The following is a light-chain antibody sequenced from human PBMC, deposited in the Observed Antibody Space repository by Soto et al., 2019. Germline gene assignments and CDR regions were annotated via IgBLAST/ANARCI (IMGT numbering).Light chain of an antibody. CDR1: QSISSW. CDR2: DAS. V-gene: IGKV1-5*01. Sequence: DIQMPQSPSTLSASVGDRVTITCRASQSISSWLAWYQQKPGKAPKLLIYDASSLEGGVPSRFSGSGSGTEFTLTISSLQPDDFANYYCQQYNSYFTVGPGTKVDIK. CDR3: QQYNSYFT. J-gene: IGKJ3*01.